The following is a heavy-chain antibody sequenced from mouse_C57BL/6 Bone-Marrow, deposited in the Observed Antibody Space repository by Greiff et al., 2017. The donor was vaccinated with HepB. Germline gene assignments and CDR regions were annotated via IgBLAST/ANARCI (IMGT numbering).Heavy chain of an antibody. J-gene: IGHJ3*01. CDR1: GYTFTSYG. D-gene: IGHD2-2*01. Sequence: VKLQESGAELARPGASVKLSCKASGYTFTSYGISWVKQRTGQGLEWIGEIYPRSGNTYYDEKFKGKATLTADKSSSTAYMELRSLTSEDSAVYFCARGYDGAWFAYWGQGTLVTVSA. V-gene: IGHV1-81*01. CDR3: ARGYDGAWFAY. CDR2: IYPRSGNT.